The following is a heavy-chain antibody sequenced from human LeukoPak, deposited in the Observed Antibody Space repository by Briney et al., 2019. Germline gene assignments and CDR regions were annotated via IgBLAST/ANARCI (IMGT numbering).Heavy chain of an antibody. CDR3: ASRYST. V-gene: IGHV4-61*02. CDR1: GGSISSGSYY. J-gene: IGHJ5*02. Sequence: PSQTLSLTCTVSGGSISSGSYYWSCIRQPAGKGLEWIGRIYTSGSTNYNPSLKSRVTISVDTSKNQFSLKLSSVTAADTAVYYCASRYSTWGQGTLVTVSS. D-gene: IGHD6-13*01. CDR2: IYTSGST.